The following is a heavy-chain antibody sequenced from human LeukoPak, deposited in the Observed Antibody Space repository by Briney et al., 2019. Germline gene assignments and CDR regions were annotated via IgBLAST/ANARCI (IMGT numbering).Heavy chain of an antibody. CDR3: ATDFYDST. V-gene: IGHV3-15*07. CDR1: GFTFSNAW. D-gene: IGHD3-22*01. CDR2: IRSNFDGGTI. Sequence: GSLRLSCATSGFTFSNAWMNWVRQAPGKGLEWVGRIRSNFDGGTIDYAAPVKGRFTLSRDDSKTTLYLQMNSLQTEDTAVYYRATDFYDSTWGQGTLVTVSS. J-gene: IGHJ5*02.